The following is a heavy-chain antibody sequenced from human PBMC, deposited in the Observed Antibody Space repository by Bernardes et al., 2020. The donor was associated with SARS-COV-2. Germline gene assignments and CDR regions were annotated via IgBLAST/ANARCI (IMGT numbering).Heavy chain of an antibody. D-gene: IGHD3-22*01. CDR2: INHSGST. J-gene: IGHJ3*02. Sequence: SETLSLTCAVYGGSFSGYYWSWIRQPPGKGLEWIGEINHSGSTNYNPSLKSRVTISVDTSKNQFSLKLSSVTAADTAVYYCASQSDSSFYDAFDIWGQGTMVTVSS. CDR1: GGSFSGYY. V-gene: IGHV4-34*01. CDR3: ASQSDSSFYDAFDI.